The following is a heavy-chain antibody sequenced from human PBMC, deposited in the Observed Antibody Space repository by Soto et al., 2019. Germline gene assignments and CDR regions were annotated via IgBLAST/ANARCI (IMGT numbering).Heavy chain of an antibody. CDR2: ISYDGSNK. CDR1: GFTFSTYA. D-gene: IGHD4-17*01. Sequence: GGSLRLSCAVSGFTFSTYAMHWVRQDPGKGLEWVAVISYDGSNKYYIDSVKGRFTISRDNFKNTLFLQMNSLRPDDTAVYYCARDPADTTATHFYDMDVWGQGTMVTVSS. V-gene: IGHV3-30-3*01. J-gene: IGHJ6*02. CDR3: ARDPADTTATHFYDMDV.